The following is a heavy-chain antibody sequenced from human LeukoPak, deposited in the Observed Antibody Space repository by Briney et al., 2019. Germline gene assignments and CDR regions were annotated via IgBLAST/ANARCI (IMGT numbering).Heavy chain of an antibody. D-gene: IGHD2-21*02. CDR2: TTQSGESS. CDR1: GFTFSNKA. J-gene: IGHJ4*02. CDR3: ARESGGDWGYFDD. Sequence: GGSLRLSCVASGFTFSNKAMSWVRQAPGMGLEGVTSTTQSGESSGYADSVKGRFTISRDNSKNTLFLQMDSLRVEDTAIYYCARESGGDWGYFDDWGQGTLVTVSS. V-gene: IGHV3-23*01.